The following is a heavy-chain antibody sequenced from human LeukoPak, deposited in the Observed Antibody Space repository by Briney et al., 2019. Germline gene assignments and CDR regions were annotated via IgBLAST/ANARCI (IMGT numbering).Heavy chain of an antibody. CDR2: ISHSGTT. D-gene: IGHD2-15*01. CDR1: GGSISSYY. J-gene: IGHJ4*02. Sequence: SSETLSLTCTVSGGSISSYYWSWIGQPPGKGLEWIAYISHSGTTNYNPSLQSRVTISVDTSKNQFSLRLGSVTAADTAVYFCARTVVAEFFDYWGQGTLVTVSS. V-gene: IGHV4-59*01. CDR3: ARTVVAEFFDY.